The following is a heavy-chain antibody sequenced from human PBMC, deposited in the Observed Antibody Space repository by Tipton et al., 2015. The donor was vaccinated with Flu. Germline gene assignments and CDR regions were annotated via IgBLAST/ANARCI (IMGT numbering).Heavy chain of an antibody. V-gene: IGHV1-69*01. D-gene: IGHD4-17*01. CDR1: GGTFNSFA. Sequence: QVQLVQSGAEVKKPGSSVKVSCKASGGTFNSFAVSWVRQAPGQGLEWMAGIIPIFTTTNYAQRFQGRVTITADESTRTAYMELSSLRSEDTAVYYCASAATVTTRGPYYYGMDVWGQGTTVTVS. CDR3: ASAATVTTRGPYYYGMDV. J-gene: IGHJ6*02. CDR2: IIPIFTTT.